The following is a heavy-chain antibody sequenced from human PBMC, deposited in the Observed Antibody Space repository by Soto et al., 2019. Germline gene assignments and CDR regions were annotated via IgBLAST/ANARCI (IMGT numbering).Heavy chain of an antibody. V-gene: IGHV4-4*02. CDR2: ISQSGTT. D-gene: IGHD2-15*01. Sequence: SETLSLTCAVSGASISSDNRWTWVRQPPGEGLGWIGEISQSGTTKYNPSLASRVTISVDKSKNQFSLRLTSMTAADTAVYYCAKKVPAALRLYYFFGLDVWGQGITVTVSS. CDR1: GASISSDNR. CDR3: AKKVPAALRLYYFFGLDV. J-gene: IGHJ6*02.